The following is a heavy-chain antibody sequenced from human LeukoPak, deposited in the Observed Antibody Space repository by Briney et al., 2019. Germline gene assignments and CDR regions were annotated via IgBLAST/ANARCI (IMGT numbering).Heavy chain of an antibody. CDR3: AKDCSGGSCNDY. Sequence: GGSLRLSCAASGFTFSSYAMSWVRHAPGKGLEWVSAISGSGGSTYYADSVKGRFTISRDNSKNTLYLQMNSLRAEDTAVYCCAKDCSGGSCNDYWGQGTLVTVSS. D-gene: IGHD2-15*01. V-gene: IGHV3-23*01. CDR1: GFTFSSYA. J-gene: IGHJ4*02. CDR2: ISGSGGST.